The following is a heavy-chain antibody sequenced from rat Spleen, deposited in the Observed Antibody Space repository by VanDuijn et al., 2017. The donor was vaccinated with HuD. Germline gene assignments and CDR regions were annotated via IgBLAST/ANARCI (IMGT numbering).Heavy chain of an antibody. V-gene: IGHV5-20*01. J-gene: IGHJ2*01. D-gene: IGHD4-3*01. CDR1: GFTFSDYY. Sequence: EVQLAESGGGLVQPGRSLKLSCAASGFTFSDYYMAWVRQAPTKGLEWVASISYDGSSTYYRDSVKGRFTISRDNAKSTLYLQMTKLGSEDTAIYYCVREAFGVDYWGQGVMVTVSS. CDR3: VREAFGVDY. CDR2: ISYDGSST.